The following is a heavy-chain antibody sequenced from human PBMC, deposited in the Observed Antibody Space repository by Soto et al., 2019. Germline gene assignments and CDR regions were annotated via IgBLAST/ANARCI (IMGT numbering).Heavy chain of an antibody. V-gene: IGHV4-34*01. CDR2: INHSGST. CDR3: ARWRWFGELLGY. CDR1: GGSFSGYY. D-gene: IGHD3-10*01. J-gene: IGHJ4*02. Sequence: SETLSLTCAVYGGSFSGYYWSWIRQPPGKGLEWIGEINHSGSTNYNPSLKSRVTISVDTSKNQFSLKLSSVTAADTAVYYCARWRWFGELLGYWGQGTLVTVSS.